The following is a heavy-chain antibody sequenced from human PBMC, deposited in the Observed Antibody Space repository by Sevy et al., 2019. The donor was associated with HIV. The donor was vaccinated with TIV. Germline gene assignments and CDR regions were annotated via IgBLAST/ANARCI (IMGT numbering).Heavy chain of an antibody. CDR2: IQYDGSNK. CDR3: VKEGGGEGGDH. Sequence: GGSLRLSCAASGFSFSSYGMHWVRQAPGKGLEWMSYIQYDGSNKDYADSVKGRFTITRNNSKNTLYLQMNSLRVEDTAVFYCVKEGGGEGGDHWGQGTLVTVSS. D-gene: IGHD2-21*01. CDR1: GFSFSSYG. J-gene: IGHJ4*02. V-gene: IGHV3-30*02.